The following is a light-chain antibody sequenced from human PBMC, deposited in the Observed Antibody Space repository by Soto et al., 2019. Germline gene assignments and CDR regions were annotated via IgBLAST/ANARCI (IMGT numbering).Light chain of an antibody. CDR1: QSISST. V-gene: IGKV1-39*01. Sequence: DILMTQSPSSLSASVGERATLTCRASQSISSTLTWYQQKPGKAPRLLIYAASSWHSGVPSRFSGSGSGTDFTLTISSLQPEDFATYYCQQSYSTPRTFGQGTKVDIK. CDR3: QQSYSTPRT. CDR2: AAS. J-gene: IGKJ1*01.